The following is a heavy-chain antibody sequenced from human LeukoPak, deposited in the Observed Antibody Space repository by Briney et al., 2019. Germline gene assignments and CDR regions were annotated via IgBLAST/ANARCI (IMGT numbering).Heavy chain of an antibody. D-gene: IGHD3-9*01. CDR2: INHSGST. CDR1: GGSFSGYY. V-gene: IGHV4-34*01. Sequence: PSETLSLTCAVYGGSFSGYYWSWIRQPPGKGLEWIGEINHSGSTNYNPSLKSRVTISVDTSKNQFSLKLSSVTAADTAVYYCARDESKYDILTGLFDPWGQGTLVTVSS. J-gene: IGHJ5*02. CDR3: ARDESKYDILTGLFDP.